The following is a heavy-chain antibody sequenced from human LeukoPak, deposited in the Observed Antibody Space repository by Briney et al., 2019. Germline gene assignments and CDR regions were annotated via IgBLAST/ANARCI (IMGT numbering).Heavy chain of an antibody. V-gene: IGHV3-23*01. Sequence: GGSLRLSCAASGFIFSNYALMWVRQAPGKGLEWVSSITGRGDETFYADSVKGRFSLSRDNSKNMLYLQMYSLGAEDTAIYHCAKGAAAGLVDWFDPWGQGTLVTVSS. J-gene: IGHJ5*02. CDR1: GFIFSNYA. D-gene: IGHD6-13*01. CDR3: AKGAAAGLVDWFDP. CDR2: ITGRGDET.